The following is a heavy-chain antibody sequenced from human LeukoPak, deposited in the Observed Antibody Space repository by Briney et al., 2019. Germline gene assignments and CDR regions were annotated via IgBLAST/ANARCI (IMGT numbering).Heavy chain of an antibody. CDR1: GFSFSNYV. V-gene: IGHV3-23*01. CDR2: ITGSGAST. J-gene: IGHJ4*02. Sequence: GGSLRLSCAASGFSFSNYVMTWVRQAPGKGLEWVSSITGSGASTNYADSVKGRFTISRDTAKNSLYLQMNSLRAEDTAVYYCARAYCSGGSCYPFDYWGQGTLVTVSS. D-gene: IGHD2-15*01. CDR3: ARAYCSGGSCYPFDY.